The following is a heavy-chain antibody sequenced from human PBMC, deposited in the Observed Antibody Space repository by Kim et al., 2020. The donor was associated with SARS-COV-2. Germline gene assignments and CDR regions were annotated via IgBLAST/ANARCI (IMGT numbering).Heavy chain of an antibody. V-gene: IGHV4-34*01. CDR2: T. CDR3: ARVATVTGFDY. J-gene: IGHJ4*02. Sequence: TNYNPSLKSRVTISVDTSKNQFSLKLSSVTAADTAVYYCARVATVTGFDYWGQGTLVTVSS. D-gene: IGHD4-17*01.